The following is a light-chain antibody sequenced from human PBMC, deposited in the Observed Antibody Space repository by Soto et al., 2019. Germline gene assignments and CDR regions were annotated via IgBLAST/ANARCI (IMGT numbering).Light chain of an antibody. J-gene: IGKJ1*01. Sequence: EIVVTQSPPTLSLSPGERATLSCRASQSVGSYLGWNQQGPGQAPRLLIYDASNRATGIPDRFSGSGSGTDFTLTITRLEAEDFAMYYCQRYDSLRTFGQGTKVDIK. V-gene: IGKV3-11*01. CDR1: QSVGSY. CDR3: QRYDSLRT. CDR2: DAS.